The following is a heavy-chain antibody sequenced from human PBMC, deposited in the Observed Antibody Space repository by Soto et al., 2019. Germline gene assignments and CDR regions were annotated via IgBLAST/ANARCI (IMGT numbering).Heavy chain of an antibody. CDR3: ARDWDTTMI. CDR1: GFSFSDYY. Sequence: GGSLRLSCAASGFSFSDYYMSWIRQAPGKGLEWVSYISSSGSTIHYVDSVKGRFTVSRDNAKNSLYLQMNSLRAEDTAVYYCARDWDTTMIWGQGTLVTVSS. CDR2: ISSSGSTI. J-gene: IGHJ4*02. D-gene: IGHD5-18*01. V-gene: IGHV3-11*01.